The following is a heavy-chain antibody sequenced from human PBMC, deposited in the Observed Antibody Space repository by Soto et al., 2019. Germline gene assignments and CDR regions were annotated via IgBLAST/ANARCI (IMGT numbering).Heavy chain of an antibody. D-gene: IGHD4-4*01. Sequence: LRLSCAASVYTFSIHSMNLVRQAAGKGLEWVSAISGSGGSTYSADSVKGRFTISRDNSKNTLYLQMNSLRAEDKAVYCCAKRTVTTVLDYWGQGTLVTVS. J-gene: IGHJ4*02. CDR2: ISGSGGST. CDR1: VYTFSIHS. V-gene: IGHV3-23*01. CDR3: AKRTVTTVLDY.